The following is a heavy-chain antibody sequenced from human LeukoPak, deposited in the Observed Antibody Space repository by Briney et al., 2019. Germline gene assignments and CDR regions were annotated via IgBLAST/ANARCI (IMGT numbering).Heavy chain of an antibody. CDR3: AKVRSPTVVTQLNAFDI. J-gene: IGHJ3*02. V-gene: IGHV3-23*01. CDR1: GLTFSTYG. Sequence: PGGSLRLSCAASGLTFSTYGMNWVRQAPGKGLEWVSAITGSGGNTYYADSVNGRFTVSRDNSKNTLFLQMKSLRADDTSVYYCAKVRSPTVVTQLNAFDIWGQGTMVTVSS. D-gene: IGHD4-23*01. CDR2: ITGSGGNT.